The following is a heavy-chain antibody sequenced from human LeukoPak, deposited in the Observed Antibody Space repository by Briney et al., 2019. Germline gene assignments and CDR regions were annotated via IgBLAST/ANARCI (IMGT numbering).Heavy chain of an antibody. CDR2: ISSSSSTI. CDR3: ARVPFSTGIVATIHFDY. CDR1: GFTFSSYS. V-gene: IGHV3-48*01. Sequence: PGGSLRLSCAASGFTFSSYSMNWVRQAPGKGLEWVSYISSSSSTIYYADSVKGRFTISRDNAKNSLYLQMNSLRAEDTAVYYCARVPFSTGIVATIHFDYWGQGTLVTVSS. J-gene: IGHJ4*02. D-gene: IGHD5-12*01.